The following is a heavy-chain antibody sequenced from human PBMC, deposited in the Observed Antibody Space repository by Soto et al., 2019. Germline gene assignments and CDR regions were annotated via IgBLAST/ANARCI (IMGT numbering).Heavy chain of an antibody. V-gene: IGHV1-2*02. J-gene: IGHJ4*02. CDR3: ARDGYYYDSSGYYYVFDYFDY. CDR2: INPNSGGT. D-gene: IGHD3-22*01. CDR1: GYTFTGYY. Sequence: ASVKVSCKASGYTFTGYYMHWVRQAPGQGLELMGWINPNSGGTNYAQKFQGRVTMTRDTSISTAYMELSRLGSDDTAVYYCARDGYYYDSSGYYYVFDYFDYWGQGTLVTVSS.